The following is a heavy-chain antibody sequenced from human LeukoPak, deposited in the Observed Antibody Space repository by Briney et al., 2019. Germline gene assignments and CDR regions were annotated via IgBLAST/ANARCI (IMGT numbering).Heavy chain of an antibody. CDR3: ARRPSTSGWSLYDY. D-gene: IGHD6-19*01. Sequence: TLSLTCTVSGGSISSNYWSWIRQPPGKALEWLALIYWDDDKRYSPSLKNRLTITKDTSKNQVVLTMTNMDPVDTATYYCARRPSTSGWSLYDYWGQGTLVTVSS. CDR2: IYWDDDK. CDR1: GGSISSNYW. J-gene: IGHJ4*02. V-gene: IGHV2-5*08.